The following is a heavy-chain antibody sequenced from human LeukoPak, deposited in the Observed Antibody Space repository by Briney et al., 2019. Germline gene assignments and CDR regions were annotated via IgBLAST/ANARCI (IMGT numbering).Heavy chain of an antibody. CDR2: INQSGST. V-gene: IGHV4-34*01. CDR1: GGSFSGYN. D-gene: IGHD3-16*01. Sequence: PSETLSLTCAVYGGSFSGYNWSWIRQPPGKGLEWIGEINQSGSTNYNPSLKSRVTISVDTSKNQFSLKLSSVTAADTAVYYCARGLYDFDYWGQGTLVTVSS. J-gene: IGHJ4*02. CDR3: ARGLYDFDY.